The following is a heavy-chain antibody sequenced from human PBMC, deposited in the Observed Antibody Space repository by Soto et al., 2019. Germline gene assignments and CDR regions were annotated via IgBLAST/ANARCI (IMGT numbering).Heavy chain of an antibody. Sequence: EVQLVESGGGLVQPGGSLRLSCAASGFTFSVYSMNWIRQAPGKGLQWVSYMTSDMKTIHYADSVQGRFTISRDNAKNLVYLQMPSLRDEDTAVYYCARSVEGHFDYWGQGALVTVSS. J-gene: IGHJ4*02. CDR3: ARSVEGHFDY. V-gene: IGHV3-48*02. CDR1: GFTFSVYS. D-gene: IGHD6-19*01. CDR2: MTSDMKTI.